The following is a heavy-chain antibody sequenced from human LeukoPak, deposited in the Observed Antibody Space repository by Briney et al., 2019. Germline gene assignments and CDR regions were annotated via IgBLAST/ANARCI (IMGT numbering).Heavy chain of an antibody. D-gene: IGHD6-13*01. J-gene: IGHJ4*02. V-gene: IGHV4-34*01. CDR1: GGSFSGYY. Sequence: SETLSLTCAVYGGSFSGYYWSWIRQPPGKGLEWIGEINHSGSTNYNPSLKSRVTISVDTSKNQFSLKLSSVTAADTAVYYCARGQRRIAAAGTWGYWGQGTPVTVSS. CDR2: INHSGST. CDR3: ARGQRRIAAAGTWGY.